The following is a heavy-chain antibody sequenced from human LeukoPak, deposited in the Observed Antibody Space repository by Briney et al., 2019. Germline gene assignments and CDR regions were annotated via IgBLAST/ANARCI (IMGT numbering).Heavy chain of an antibody. V-gene: IGHV3-48*03. CDR3: SKGRTVTGTLALDY. CDR1: GFTFSSYE. Sequence: GGSLRLSCAASGFTFSSYEMNWVRQAPGKGLEWVSYISGSGTTIYYADSVKGRFTISRDNSKNTLYLQMNSLRAEDTAVYYCSKGRTVTGTLALDYWGQGTLVTVSS. J-gene: IGHJ4*02. CDR2: ISGSGTTI. D-gene: IGHD6-19*01.